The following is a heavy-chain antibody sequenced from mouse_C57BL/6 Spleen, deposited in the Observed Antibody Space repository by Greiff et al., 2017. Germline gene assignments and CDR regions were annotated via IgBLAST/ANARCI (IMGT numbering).Heavy chain of an antibody. D-gene: IGHD2-12*01. CDR1: GFTFSDYY. CDR2: INYDGSST. V-gene: IGHV5-16*01. Sequence: EVNVVESEGGLVQPGSSMKLSCTASGFTFSDYYMAWVRQVPEKGLEWVANINYDGSSTYYLDSLKSRFIISRDNAKNILYLQMSSLKSEDTATYYCARATTGYFDYWGQGTTLTVSS. CDR3: ARATTGYFDY. J-gene: IGHJ2*01.